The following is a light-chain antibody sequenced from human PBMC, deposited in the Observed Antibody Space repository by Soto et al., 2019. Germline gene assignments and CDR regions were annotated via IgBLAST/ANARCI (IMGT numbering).Light chain of an antibody. CDR2: AAS. CDR1: QSISSY. V-gene: IGKV1-39*01. Sequence: DIQMTQSPSSLSASVGDRVTITCRASQSISSYLNWYQQKPGKAPKLLIYAASSLQSGVPSRFSGSGSGTDITLTISSLQPEDFATYYCQQSSSAPRTFGPGTKVDIK. J-gene: IGKJ3*01. CDR3: QQSSSAPRT.